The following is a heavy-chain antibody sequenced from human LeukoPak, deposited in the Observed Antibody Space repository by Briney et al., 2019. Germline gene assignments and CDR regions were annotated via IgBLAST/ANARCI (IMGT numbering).Heavy chain of an antibody. CDR3: ARVSGQFYFYYYMDV. J-gene: IGHJ6*03. D-gene: IGHD6-19*01. CDR1: GGSISSSSYY. Sequence: PSETLSLTCTVSGGSISSSSYYWGWIRQPPGKGLEWIGSIYYSGSTYYNPSLKSRVTISVDTSKNQFSLRLSSVTAADTAVYYCARVSGQFYFYYYMDVWGKGTTVTISS. CDR2: IYYSGST. V-gene: IGHV4-39*01.